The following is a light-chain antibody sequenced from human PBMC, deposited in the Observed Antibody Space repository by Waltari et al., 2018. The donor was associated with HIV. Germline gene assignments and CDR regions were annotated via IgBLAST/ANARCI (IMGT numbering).Light chain of an antibody. CDR3: ASWDDSLLYV. CDR2: NNN. V-gene: IGLV1-44*01. J-gene: IGLJ1*01. Sequence: QSVLTQPPSASGTPGQRVTISCSGSSSNIGRNTVNWYQQHPGTAPKLLIYNNNLRPSGVPDRFSGSKSGTSASLAISGLQSEDEADYYCASWDDSLLYVFGTGTKVTVL. CDR1: SSNIGRNT.